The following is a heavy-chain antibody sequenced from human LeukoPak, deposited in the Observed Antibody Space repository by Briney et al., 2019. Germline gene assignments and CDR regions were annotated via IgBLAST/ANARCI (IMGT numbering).Heavy chain of an antibody. CDR3: ARDAPLDSSGYAFDI. CDR1: GGSISSYY. CDR2: IYYSGST. Sequence: SETLSPTCTVSGGSISSYYWSWIRQPPGKGLEWIGYIYYSGSTNYNPSLKSRVTISVDTSKNQFSLKLSSVTAADTAVYYCARDAPLDSSGYAFDIWGQGTMVTVSS. V-gene: IGHV4-59*01. J-gene: IGHJ3*02. D-gene: IGHD6-19*01.